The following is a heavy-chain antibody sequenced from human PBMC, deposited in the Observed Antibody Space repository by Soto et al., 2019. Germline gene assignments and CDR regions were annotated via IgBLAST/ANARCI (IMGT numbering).Heavy chain of an antibody. Sequence: QVQLVESGGGVVQPGRSLRLSCAASGFTFSSYGMHWVRQAPGKGLEWVAVIWYDGSNKYYADSVKGRFTISRDNSKNTLYLQMNSLRAEDTAVYYCASTVARNEEQGLGDYYYYGMDVWGQGTTVTVSS. CDR1: GFTFSSYG. V-gene: IGHV3-33*01. D-gene: IGHD5-12*01. J-gene: IGHJ6*02. CDR2: IWYDGSNK. CDR3: ASTVARNEEQGLGDYYYYGMDV.